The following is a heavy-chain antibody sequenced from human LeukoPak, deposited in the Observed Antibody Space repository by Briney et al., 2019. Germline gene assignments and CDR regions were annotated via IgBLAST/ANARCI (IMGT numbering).Heavy chain of an antibody. V-gene: IGHV3-23*01. CDR2: ISGSGGST. D-gene: IGHD6-19*01. Sequence: GGSLRLSCAASGFTFSSYAMSWVRQAPGKGLEWVSAISGSGGSTYYADSVKGRFTISRDNSKNTLYLQMNSLRAGDTAVYYCAKGMAVAGTLDYWGQGTLVTVSS. J-gene: IGHJ4*02. CDR3: AKGMAVAGTLDY. CDR1: GFTFSSYA.